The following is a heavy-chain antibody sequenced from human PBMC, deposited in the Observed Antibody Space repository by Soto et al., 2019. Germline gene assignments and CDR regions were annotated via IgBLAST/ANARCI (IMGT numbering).Heavy chain of an antibody. Sequence: ASVKVSCKALRGTFTNYAFSWVRQAPGQGLEWMGGIMPFFGSGNYAQKFQGRINITADESTSSVYLELTSLRSEDTAVYYCARDRAGYYTHFVYWGQGTLVTVSS. CDR1: RGTFTNYA. D-gene: IGHD3-22*01. CDR2: IMPFFGSG. CDR3: ARDRAGYYTHFVY. V-gene: IGHV1-69*13. J-gene: IGHJ4*02.